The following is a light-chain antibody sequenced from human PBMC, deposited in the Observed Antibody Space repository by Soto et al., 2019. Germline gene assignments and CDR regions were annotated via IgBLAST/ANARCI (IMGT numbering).Light chain of an antibody. CDR2: DTS. V-gene: IGKV3-11*01. CDR3: QPRGNWPPSIT. CDR1: QSVGTF. Sequence: EVVLTQSPATLSLSPGERATLSCRASQSVGTFLGWYQQKPGQVPRLLIYDTSKRATGIPARFSGSGFGTDFTLTISSLEPEDFAVYYCQPRGNWPPSITFGQGTRLEIK. J-gene: IGKJ5*01.